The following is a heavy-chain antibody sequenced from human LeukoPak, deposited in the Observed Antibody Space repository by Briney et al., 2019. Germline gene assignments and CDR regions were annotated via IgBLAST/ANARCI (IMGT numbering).Heavy chain of an antibody. CDR1: GFTFSSYG. J-gene: IGHJ6*03. CDR2: ISYDGNNK. D-gene: IGHD2-2*01. Sequence: GGSLRLSCAASGFTFSSYGMHWVRQAPGKGLEWVAVISYDGNNKFYSDAVKGRFTISRDNSKNTLYLQMSSLRAEDTAMYYCAKVAPADLYYYYYMDVWGKGTTVTVSS. CDR3: AKVAPADLYYYYYMDV. V-gene: IGHV3-33*05.